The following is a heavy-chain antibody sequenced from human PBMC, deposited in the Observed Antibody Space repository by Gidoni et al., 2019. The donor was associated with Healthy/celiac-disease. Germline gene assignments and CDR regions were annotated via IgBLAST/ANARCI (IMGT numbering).Heavy chain of an antibody. Sequence: QVQLQQWGAGLSKPSETLSLTCVVYGGSFRGYYWSWIRQPPGTGLEWIWEINHSGSTNYNPSLKSRVTISVDTSKNQFSLKLSSVTAADTAVYYCARSGFALGFIVGFDPWGQGILVTVSS. V-gene: IGHV4-34*01. CDR1: GGSFRGYY. D-gene: IGHD1-26*01. CDR2: INHSGST. J-gene: IGHJ5*02. CDR3: ARSGFALGFIVGFDP.